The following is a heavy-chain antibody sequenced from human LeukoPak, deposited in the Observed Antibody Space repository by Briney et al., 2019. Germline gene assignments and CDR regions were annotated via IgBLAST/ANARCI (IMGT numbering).Heavy chain of an antibody. V-gene: IGHV3-23*01. CDR1: GFTFSSYA. D-gene: IGHD3-22*01. Sequence: GGSLRLSCAASGFTFSSYAMSWVRQAPGKGLEWASAISGSGGSTYYADSVKGRFTISRDNSKNTLYLQMNSLRAEDTAVYYCAKDTYYYDSSGYYYNYFDYWGRGTLVTVSS. J-gene: IGHJ4*02. CDR2: ISGSGGST. CDR3: AKDTYYYDSSGYYYNYFDY.